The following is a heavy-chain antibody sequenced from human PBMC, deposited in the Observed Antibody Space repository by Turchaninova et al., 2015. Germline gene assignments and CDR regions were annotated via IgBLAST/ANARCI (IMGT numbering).Heavy chain of an antibody. D-gene: IGHD3-9*01. J-gene: IGHJ1*01. V-gene: IGHV4-38-2*01. CDR3: ARHSTGYDAEYFQH. Sequence: QVQLQESGPGLVKPSGTLSLTCAVSGYSISSGYYWGWNRQPPGKGLEWIGSIYHSGSTYYNPSLKSRVTISVDTSKNQFSLKLSSVTAADTAVYYCARHSTGYDAEYFQHWGQGTLVTVSS. CDR1: GYSISSGYY. CDR2: IYHSGST.